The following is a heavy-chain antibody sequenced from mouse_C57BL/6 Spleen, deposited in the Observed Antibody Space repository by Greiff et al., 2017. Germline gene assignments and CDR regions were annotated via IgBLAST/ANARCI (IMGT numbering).Heavy chain of an antibody. J-gene: IGHJ3*01. CDR3: ARGPWDGLFAY. V-gene: IGHV1-19*01. CDR1: GYTFTDYY. Sequence: VQLKESGPVLVKPGASVKMSCKASGYTFTDYYMNWVKQSHGKSLEWIGVINPYNGGTSYNQKFKGKATLTVDKSSSTAYMELNSLTSEDSAVYYCARGPWDGLFAYWGQETLVTVSA. D-gene: IGHD4-1*01. CDR2: INPYNGGT.